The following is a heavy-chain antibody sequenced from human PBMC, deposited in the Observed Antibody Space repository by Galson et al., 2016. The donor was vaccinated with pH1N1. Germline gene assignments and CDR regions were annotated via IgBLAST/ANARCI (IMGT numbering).Heavy chain of an antibody. CDR2: INQDGSKI. CDR1: GFTFSSFW. V-gene: IGHV3-7*01. CDR3: AKKIGSD. J-gene: IGHJ4*02. Sequence: SLRLSCAASGFTFSSFWMTWVRQAPGKGLEWVANINQDGSKIYYVESVKGRFTISRDNAKNSLYLQMNSLRAEDTAVYYCAKKIGSDWGQGTLVTVSS. D-gene: IGHD3-22*01.